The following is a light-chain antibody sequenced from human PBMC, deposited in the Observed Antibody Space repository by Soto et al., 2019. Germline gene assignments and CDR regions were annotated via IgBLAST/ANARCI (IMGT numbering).Light chain of an antibody. CDR2: DAS. Sequence: IEVTQSPSSLAASVGDRVTITCRASQTIGTYLNWYRHKSGAAPELLIYDASTLQSGVPSRFRSGASGTDFTLNICSLQLDDFSTYYCEQSYYTPLKFGQVTKGDIK. CDR3: EQSYYTPLK. V-gene: IGKV1-39*01. CDR1: QTIGTY. J-gene: IGKJ1*01.